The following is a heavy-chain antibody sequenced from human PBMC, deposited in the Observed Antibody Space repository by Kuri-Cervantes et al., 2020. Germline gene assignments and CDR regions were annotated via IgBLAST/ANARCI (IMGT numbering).Heavy chain of an antibody. J-gene: IGHJ6*02. V-gene: IGHV4-30-4*01. CDR1: GGSISSGDYY. CDR2: IYYSGST. D-gene: IGHD3-10*01. Sequence: SETLSLTCTVSGGSISSGDYYWSWIRQPPGKGLEWIGYIYYSGSTYYNPSLKSRVTISVDTSKNQFSLKLSSVTAADTAVYYYARDSGNPHHYYYYYGMDVWGQGTTVTVSS. CDR3: ARDSGNPHHYYYYYGMDV.